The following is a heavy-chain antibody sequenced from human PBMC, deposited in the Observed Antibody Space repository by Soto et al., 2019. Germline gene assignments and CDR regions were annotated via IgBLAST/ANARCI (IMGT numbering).Heavy chain of an antibody. CDR1: GFTVDDNA. Sequence: PGGSLRLSCAVSGFTVDDNAMNWVRQAPEKGLEWVSGINWKSDLGYADAVKVRFTISRDNAENSLYLQMNSLRAEDTALYYCAISQDRGGRTTFIYWGQGTQVTVSS. V-gene: IGHV3-9*01. J-gene: IGHJ4*02. D-gene: IGHD3-16*01. CDR3: AISQDRGGRTTFIY. CDR2: INWKSDL.